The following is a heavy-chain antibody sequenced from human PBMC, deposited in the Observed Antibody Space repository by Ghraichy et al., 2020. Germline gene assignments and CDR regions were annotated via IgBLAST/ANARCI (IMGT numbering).Heavy chain of an antibody. Sequence: GGSLRLSCAASGFTFSSYWMHWVRQAPGKELVWVSRISSEGSSTRYEGSVKGRFTISRDNAKNTLYLQMKSLRAEDTAVYCCAGGTVTTDYWGQGTPVTVSA. CDR1: GFTFSSYW. D-gene: IGHD4-11*01. J-gene: IGHJ4*02. CDR3: AGGTVTTDY. V-gene: IGHV3-74*01. CDR2: ISSEGSST.